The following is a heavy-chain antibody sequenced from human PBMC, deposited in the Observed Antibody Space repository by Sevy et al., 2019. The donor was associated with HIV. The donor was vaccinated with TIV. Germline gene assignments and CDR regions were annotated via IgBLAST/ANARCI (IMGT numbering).Heavy chain of an antibody. V-gene: IGHV3-7*01. CDR3: ARARAYYYDNSGYSFDY. D-gene: IGHD3-22*01. J-gene: IGHJ4*02. CDR2: IKQDGSGK. CDR1: GFTLSSYW. Sequence: GGSLRLSCVASGFTLSSYWMSWVRQAPGKGLEWVANIKQDGSGKYYVDSVKGRFNISRENAKNSLYLQMNSLGVEHTAPYYCARARAYYYDNSGYSFDYWGQGTLVTVSS.